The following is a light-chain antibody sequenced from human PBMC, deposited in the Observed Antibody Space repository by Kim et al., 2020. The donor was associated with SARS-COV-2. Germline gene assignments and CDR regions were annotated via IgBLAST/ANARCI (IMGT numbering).Light chain of an antibody. V-gene: IGKV3-20*01. Sequence: SPGERATLPCSASQSVSSSYLSWYQHKPGHAPRLLSYGASSRATGIPHRFSGSGSGTDFTLTISRLETEDFSVYYCQQYGSSPRTFGQGTKVDIK. CDR1: QSVSSSY. J-gene: IGKJ1*01. CDR2: GAS. CDR3: QQYGSSPRT.